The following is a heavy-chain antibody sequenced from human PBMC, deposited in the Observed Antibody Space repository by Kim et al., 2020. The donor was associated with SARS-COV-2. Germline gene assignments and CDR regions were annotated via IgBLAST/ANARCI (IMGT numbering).Heavy chain of an antibody. CDR1: GGSFTDYN. CDR3: ARGRAGVVPAPVLGLGPYYDYYAMDV. Sequence: SETLSLTCAVYGGSFTDYNWSWIRQPPGKGLEWIGEINHSGSTSHSPSPRSRLTISVDTSKSQFSLRLKSVTAADTAVYYCARGRAGVVPAPVLGLGPYYDYYAMDVWGQGTAVAVSS. CDR2: INHSGST. V-gene: IGHV4-34*01. J-gene: IGHJ6*02. D-gene: IGHD3-3*01.